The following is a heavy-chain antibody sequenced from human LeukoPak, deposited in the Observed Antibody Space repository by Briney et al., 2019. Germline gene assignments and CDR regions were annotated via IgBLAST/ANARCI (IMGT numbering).Heavy chain of an antibody. J-gene: IGHJ6*02. CDR1: GFTFSSYG. CDR3: ARERMVAAYLYYYYGMDV. V-gene: IGHV3-30*03. CDR2: ISYDGSNK. Sequence: GGSLRLSCAASGFTFSSYGMHWVRQAPGKGLEWVAVISYDGSNKYYADSVKGRFTISRDNSKNTLYLQMNSLRAEDTAVYYCARERMVAAYLYYYYGMDVWGQGTTVTVSS. D-gene: IGHD2-15*01.